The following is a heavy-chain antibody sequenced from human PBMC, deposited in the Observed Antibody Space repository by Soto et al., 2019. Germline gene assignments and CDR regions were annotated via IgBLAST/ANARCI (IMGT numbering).Heavy chain of an antibody. CDR2: INSDGSST. CDR3: AREPDGYNLGAFDM. J-gene: IGHJ3*02. CDR1: GFTLSSNW. V-gene: IGHV3-74*01. D-gene: IGHD5-12*01. Sequence: EVQLVESGGGLVQPGGSLRLSCVASGFTLSSNWMHWVRQAPGKGLVWVSRINSDGSSTSYADSVKGRFTISRDNAKNTLDLQMNSLRAEDTAVYYCAREPDGYNLGAFDMWGQGTMVTVSS.